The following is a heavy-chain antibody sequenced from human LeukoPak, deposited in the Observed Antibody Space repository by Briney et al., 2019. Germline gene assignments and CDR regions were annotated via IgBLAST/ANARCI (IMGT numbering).Heavy chain of an antibody. Sequence: PSETLSLTCTVSGGSISSYYWSWIRQPPGKGVEWIGYIYYSGSTNYNPSLKSRVTISVDTSKNQFSLKLSSVTAADTAVYYCARDPRGCSGGSCYSIWGQGTLVTVSS. CDR3: ARDPRGCSGGSCYSI. J-gene: IGHJ4*02. CDR1: GGSISSYY. D-gene: IGHD2-15*01. CDR2: IYYSGST. V-gene: IGHV4-59*01.